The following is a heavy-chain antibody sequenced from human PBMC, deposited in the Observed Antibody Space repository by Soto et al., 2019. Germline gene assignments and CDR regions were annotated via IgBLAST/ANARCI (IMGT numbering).Heavy chain of an antibody. D-gene: IGHD6-13*01. V-gene: IGHV1-18*01. J-gene: IGHJ5*02. Sequence: GASVKVSCKASGYTFTSYGITWVRRAPGQGLEWMGWISAYNGNTNYAQNLQGRVTMTTDTSTSTAYMELSSLRSEDTAVYYCARDVAAAAPWGQGTLVTVSS. CDR3: ARDVAAAAP. CDR2: ISAYNGNT. CDR1: GYTFTSYG.